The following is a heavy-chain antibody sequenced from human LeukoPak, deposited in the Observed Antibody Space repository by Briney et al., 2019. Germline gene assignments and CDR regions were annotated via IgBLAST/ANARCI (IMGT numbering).Heavy chain of an antibody. CDR1: GGSSSSSY. D-gene: IGHD6-19*01. Sequence: PSETLSLTCTVSGGSSSSSYWSWIRQPPGKGLEWIGYIYYSGSTNYNPSLKSRVTISVDTSKNQFSLKLTSVTAADTAVYYCARGGSSGWYGNYYYYMAVWGKGTTVTISS. CDR2: IYYSGST. J-gene: IGHJ6*03. CDR3: ARGGSSGWYGNYYYYMAV. V-gene: IGHV4-59*01.